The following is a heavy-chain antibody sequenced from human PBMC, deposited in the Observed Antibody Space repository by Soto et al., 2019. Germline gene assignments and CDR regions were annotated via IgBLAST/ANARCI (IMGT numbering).Heavy chain of an antibody. CDR3: ARDTSPLVELPNWFDP. Sequence: ASVKVSCKASGGTFSSYAISWVRQAPGQGLEWMGWIIAYYGTTNYAQKFQGRVTMTTDTSTSTAYMELRSLRSDDTAVYYCARDTSPLVELPNWFDPWGQGTLVTVSS. J-gene: IGHJ5*02. V-gene: IGHV1-18*01. CDR2: IIAYYGTT. D-gene: IGHD1-7*01. CDR1: GGTFSSYA.